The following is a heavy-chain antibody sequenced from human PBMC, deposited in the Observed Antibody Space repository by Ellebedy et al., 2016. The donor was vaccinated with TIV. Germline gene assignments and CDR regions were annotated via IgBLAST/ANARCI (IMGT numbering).Heavy chain of an antibody. Sequence: SETLSLTXTVSGGSISSYYWSWIRQPAGKGLEWIGRIYTSGSTNYNPSLKSRVTMSVDTSKNQFSLKLSSVTAADTAVYYCARERVSVYTGTYFDYWGQGTLVTVSS. CDR2: IYTSGST. CDR3: ARERVSVYTGTYFDY. V-gene: IGHV4-4*07. D-gene: IGHD1-14*01. J-gene: IGHJ4*02. CDR1: GGSISSYY.